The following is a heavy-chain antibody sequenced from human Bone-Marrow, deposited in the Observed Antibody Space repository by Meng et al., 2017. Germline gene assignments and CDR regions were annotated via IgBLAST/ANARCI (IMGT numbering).Heavy chain of an antibody. D-gene: IGHD1-1*01. J-gene: IGHJ5*02. Sequence: QVLPVQVVAEVKSPGASVKRSCKASGYTFTSYYMHWVRQAPGQGLEWMGIINPSGGSKSYAQKFQGRVTMTRDTSTSTVYMELSSLRSEDTAVYYCARETTRVWWFDPWGQGTLVTVSS. CDR3: ARETTRVWWFDP. CDR2: INPSGGSK. CDR1: GYTFTSYY. V-gene: IGHV1-46*01.